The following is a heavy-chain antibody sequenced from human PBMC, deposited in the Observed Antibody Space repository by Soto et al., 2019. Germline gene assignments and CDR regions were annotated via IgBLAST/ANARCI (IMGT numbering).Heavy chain of an antibody. Sequence: LRLSCAASGFTFSSYSMNWVRQAPGKGLEWVSYISSSSSTIYYADSVKGRFTISRDNAKNSLYLQMNSLRDEDTAVYYCASNYYDSSGLGAFDIWGQGTMVTVSS. CDR1: GFTFSSYS. V-gene: IGHV3-48*02. CDR3: ASNYYDSSGLGAFDI. J-gene: IGHJ3*02. D-gene: IGHD3-22*01. CDR2: ISSSSSTI.